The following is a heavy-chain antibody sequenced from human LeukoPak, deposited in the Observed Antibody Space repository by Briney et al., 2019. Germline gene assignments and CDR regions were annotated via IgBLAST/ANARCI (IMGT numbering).Heavy chain of an antibody. J-gene: IGHJ6*03. Sequence: SETLSLTCTVSGGSISSGSYYWSWIRQPAGNGLEWIGRIYTSGSTNYNPSLKSRVTISVDTSKNQFSLKLSSVTAADTAVYYCARAKRLEQGYMDVWGKGTTVTVSS. V-gene: IGHV4-61*02. CDR1: GGSISSGSYY. D-gene: IGHD6-19*01. CDR3: ARAKRLEQGYMDV. CDR2: IYTSGST.